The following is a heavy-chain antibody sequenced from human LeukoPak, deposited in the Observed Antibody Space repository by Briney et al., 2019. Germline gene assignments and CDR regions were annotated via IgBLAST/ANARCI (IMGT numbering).Heavy chain of an antibody. CDR3: ARDTMIVVPNDAFDI. CDR2: INPNNGGT. D-gene: IGHD3-22*01. Sequence: ASVKVSCKASGYTFTGYYMHWVRQAPGQGLEWMGWINPNNGGTNYAQKFQGRVTMTRDTSISTAYMELSRLRSDDTAVYYCARDTMIVVPNDAFDIWGQGTMVTISS. V-gene: IGHV1-2*02. J-gene: IGHJ3*02. CDR1: GYTFTGYY.